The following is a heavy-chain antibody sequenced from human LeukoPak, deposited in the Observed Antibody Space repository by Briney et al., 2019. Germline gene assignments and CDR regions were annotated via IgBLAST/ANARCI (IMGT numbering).Heavy chain of an antibody. D-gene: IGHD4-17*01. CDR2: IKSIADGGTI. V-gene: IGHV3-15*01. CDR3: TTVLTVTIV. Sequence: GGSLRLSRTGSGFTFSNAWMNWVRQAPGKGLEWVGRIKSIADGGTIHYAAPVTDRFIISRDDSKNTLYLQMNGLKTEDTAVYYCTTVLTVTIVGGQGTLVTVSS. J-gene: IGHJ4*02. CDR1: GFTFSNAW.